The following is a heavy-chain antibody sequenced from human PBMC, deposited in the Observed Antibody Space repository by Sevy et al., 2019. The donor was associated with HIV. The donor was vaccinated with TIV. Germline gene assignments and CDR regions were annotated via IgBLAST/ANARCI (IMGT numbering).Heavy chain of an antibody. V-gene: IGHV3-23*01. D-gene: IGHD1-26*01. CDR1: GFTFSNYG. Sequence: AGSLRLSCAASGFTFSNYGMSWVRQAPGKELEWVSGISNSGDRTYYGDSVKGRFTISRDNSKNTLSLQMNSLRAEDTAIYYCAKDSEWDHVSWGQGTLVTVSS. CDR2: ISNSGDRT. CDR3: AKDSEWDHVS. J-gene: IGHJ5*02.